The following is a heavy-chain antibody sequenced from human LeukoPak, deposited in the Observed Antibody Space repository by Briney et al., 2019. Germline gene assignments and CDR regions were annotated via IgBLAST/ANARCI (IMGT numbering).Heavy chain of an antibody. V-gene: IGHV3-7*01. D-gene: IGHD3-10*01. J-gene: IGHJ4*02. CDR2: IRPDGSEK. Sequence: RTGGSLRLSCETSGFSFSTYWMSWVRQAPGKGLEWVANIRPDGSEKYYVDSVKGRFTISRDIAKQSVFLQMTSLRVGDTAVYYCARLSAMVRGPEDIFYFEYWGLGTLVTVSS. CDR1: GFSFSTYW. CDR3: ARLSAMVRGPEDIFYFEY.